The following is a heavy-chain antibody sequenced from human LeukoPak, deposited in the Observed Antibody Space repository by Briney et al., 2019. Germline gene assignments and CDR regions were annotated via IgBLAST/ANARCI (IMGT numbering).Heavy chain of an antibody. Sequence: PGRSLRLSCAASGFTFSSYAMSCVRQAPGKGLEGGSAISGSGGSTYYADAVKGRFTISRDNSKNTLYLQMTSLRAEDTAVYYCAKDPSGSWYDAFDIWGQGTMVTVSS. CDR2: ISGSGGST. CDR3: AKDPSGSWYDAFDI. V-gene: IGHV3-23*01. CDR1: GFTFSSYA. J-gene: IGHJ3*02. D-gene: IGHD3-10*01.